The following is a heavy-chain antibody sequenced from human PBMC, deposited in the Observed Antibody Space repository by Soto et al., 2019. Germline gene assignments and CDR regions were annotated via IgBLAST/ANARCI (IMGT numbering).Heavy chain of an antibody. D-gene: IGHD5-18*01. V-gene: IGHV3-30-3*01. CDR1: GFTFSSYA. Sequence: QVQLVESGGGVVQPGRSLRLSCAASGFTFSSYAMHWVRQAPGKGLEWVAVISYDGSNKYYADSVKGRFTISRDNSKNTLDLQMNSLRAEDTAVYYCARDRHTAREVDYWGQGTLVTVSS. CDR3: ARDRHTAREVDY. J-gene: IGHJ4*02. CDR2: ISYDGSNK.